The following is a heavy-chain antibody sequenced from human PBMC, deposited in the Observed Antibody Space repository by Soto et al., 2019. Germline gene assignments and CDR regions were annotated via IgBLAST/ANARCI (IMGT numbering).Heavy chain of an antibody. V-gene: IGHV4-39*01. CDR1: GGSVSSGSYY. CDR3: ARHLLTYYYGSGRLRFHYGMDV. D-gene: IGHD3-10*01. J-gene: IGHJ6*02. Sequence: PSETLSLTCTVSGGSVSSGSYYWSWIRQPPGKGLECVGSIYYSGSTYYNPSFKSRVTISVDTSKNQFSLKLSSVTAADTAVYYCARHLLTYYYGSGRLRFHYGMDVWGQGTTVTVSS. CDR2: IYYSGST.